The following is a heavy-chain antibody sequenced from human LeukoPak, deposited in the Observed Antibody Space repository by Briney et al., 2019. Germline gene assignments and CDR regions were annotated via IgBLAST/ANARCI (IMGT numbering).Heavy chain of an antibody. CDR2: ISGSGGST. Sequence: PGGSLRLSCAASGFTFSSYAMSWVRQAPGKGLEWVSAISGSGGSTYYADSVKGRFTISRDNSENTLYLQMNSLRAEDTAVYYCAKSVGTYYDFWSGYPGGDWFDPWGQGTLVTVSS. V-gene: IGHV3-23*01. CDR3: AKSVGTYYDFWSGYPGGDWFDP. D-gene: IGHD3-3*01. J-gene: IGHJ5*02. CDR1: GFTFSSYA.